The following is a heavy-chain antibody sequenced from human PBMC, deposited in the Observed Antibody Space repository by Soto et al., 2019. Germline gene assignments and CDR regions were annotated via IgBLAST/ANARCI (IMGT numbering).Heavy chain of an antibody. Sequence: LRLSCAASGFTFSDYYMSWIRQAPGKGLEWVSYISSSGSTIYYADSVKGRFTISRDNAKNSLYLQMNSLRAEDTAVYYCTTGRYSDSGNSYFSLLVWGHGTLVTVSS. D-gene: IGHD3-22*01. J-gene: IGHJ4*01. CDR1: GFTFSDYY. CDR2: ISSSGSTI. V-gene: IGHV3-11*01. CDR3: TTGRYSDSGNSYFSLLV.